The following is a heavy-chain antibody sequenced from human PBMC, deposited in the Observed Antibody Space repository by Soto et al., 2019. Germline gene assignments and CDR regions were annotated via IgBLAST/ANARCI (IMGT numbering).Heavy chain of an antibody. V-gene: IGHV1-69*13. CDR1: GGTFSSYA. CDR3: ARGKDIVATFSSYDY. D-gene: IGHD5-12*01. J-gene: IGHJ4*02. Sequence: SVKVSCKASGGTFSSYAITWVRQDPGQGLEWMGGIIPIFGTANYAQKFQGRVTITADESTSTAYMELSSLRSGDTAVYYCARGKDIVATFSSYDYWGQGTQVTVSS. CDR2: IIPIFGTA.